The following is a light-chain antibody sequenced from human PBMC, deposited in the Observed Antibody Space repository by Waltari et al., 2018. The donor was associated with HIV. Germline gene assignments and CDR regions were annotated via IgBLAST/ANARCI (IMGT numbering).Light chain of an antibody. Sequence: QSVLTQPPSASGTPGQRVTISCSGSSSHIGRNRVHWYQHLPGTAPKLLIHSNNQRPSGVPDRFSGSKSGTSASLAISGLQSKDEADYYCATWDNSLKGYVFGAGTKVTTL. CDR3: ATWDNSLKGYV. V-gene: IGLV1-44*01. J-gene: IGLJ1*01. CDR2: SNN. CDR1: SSHIGRNR.